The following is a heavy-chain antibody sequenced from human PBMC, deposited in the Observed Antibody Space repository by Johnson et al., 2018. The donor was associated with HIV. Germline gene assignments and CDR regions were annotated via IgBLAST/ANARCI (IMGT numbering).Heavy chain of an antibody. CDR2: ISWNSGSI. D-gene: IGHD1-14*01. V-gene: IGHV3-9*01. Sequence: VQLVESGGGVVRPGGSLRLSCAASGFTFSSYAMHWVRQAPGKGLEWVSGISWNSGSIGSVDSVKGRFTISRDNAKNSLYLQMNSLRAEDTALYYCARDGGLITGAFDIWGQGTMVTVSS. CDR1: GFTFSSYA. CDR3: ARDGGLITGAFDI. J-gene: IGHJ3*02.